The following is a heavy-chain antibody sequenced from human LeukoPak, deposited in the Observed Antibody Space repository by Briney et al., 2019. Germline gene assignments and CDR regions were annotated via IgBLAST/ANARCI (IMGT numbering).Heavy chain of an antibody. V-gene: IGHV3-23*01. Sequence: GGPLRLSCAASGFTFSSYAMSWVRQAPGKGLEWVSAISGSGGSTYYADSVKGRFTISRDNSKNTLYLQMNSLRAEDTAVYYCAKEYGSGSYFVYNWFDPWGQGTLVTVSS. D-gene: IGHD3-10*01. CDR3: AKEYGSGSYFVYNWFDP. CDR1: GFTFSSYA. J-gene: IGHJ5*02. CDR2: ISGSGGST.